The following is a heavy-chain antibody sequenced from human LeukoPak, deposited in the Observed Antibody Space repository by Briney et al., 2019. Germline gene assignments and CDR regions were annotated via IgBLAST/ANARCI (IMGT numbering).Heavy chain of an antibody. CDR1: GGSISSYY. V-gene: IGHV4-59*01. CDR2: IYYSGST. J-gene: IGHJ4*02. CDR3: ARAHTSSWYMDY. D-gene: IGHD6-13*01. Sequence: SETLSLTCSVAGGSISSYYWSWIRQPPGKGLEWIGYIYYSGSTNYNPSLKSRVTISVDTSENQLSLKLSSVTAADTALYYCARAHTSSWYMDYWGQGTLVTVSS.